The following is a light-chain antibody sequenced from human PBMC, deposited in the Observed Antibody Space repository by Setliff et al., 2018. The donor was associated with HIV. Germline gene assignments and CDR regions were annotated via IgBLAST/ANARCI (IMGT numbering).Light chain of an antibody. V-gene: IGLV1-40*01. Sequence: QSALTQPPSVSGAPGQRVTISCTGSSSNFGTGFDVHWYQQLPGTAPKLLIYGNINRPSGVPDRFSGSKSGTSASLAITGLQAEDEADYYCQSYDSSLSAYVFGTGTKATVL. CDR2: GNI. CDR1: SSNFGTGFD. CDR3: QSYDSSLSAYV. J-gene: IGLJ1*01.